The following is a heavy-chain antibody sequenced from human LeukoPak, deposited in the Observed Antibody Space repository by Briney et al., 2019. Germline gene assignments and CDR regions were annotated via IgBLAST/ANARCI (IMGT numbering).Heavy chain of an antibody. CDR1: GYTFTTYW. D-gene: IGHD2-2*01. V-gene: IGHV5-51*01. J-gene: IGHJ3*02. CDR2: ISPGDSDT. CDR3: ARRYCSSTFCHGAFDI. Sequence: GESLKISCKGSGYTFTTYWIGWVRQMPGKGLEWMGIISPGDSDTRYSPSFQGQVTISADKSIRTACLQWSSLKASDTAMYYCARRYCSSTFCHGAFDIWGQGTVVTVSS.